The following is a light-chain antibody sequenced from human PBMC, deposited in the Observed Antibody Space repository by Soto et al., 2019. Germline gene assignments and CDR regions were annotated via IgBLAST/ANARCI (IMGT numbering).Light chain of an antibody. CDR3: QQYYSNPELT. CDR1: QSLLYSSNNKNY. CDR2: WAS. J-gene: IGKJ4*01. Sequence: IVMTQSPDSLAVSLGERATINCKSSQSLLYSSNNKNYLAWFQHKPGQPPKLLLYWASTRESGVPDRFSGSGSGTDFTLTISSLQAEDVAVYYFQQYYSNPELTFGGGTKVEIK. V-gene: IGKV4-1*01.